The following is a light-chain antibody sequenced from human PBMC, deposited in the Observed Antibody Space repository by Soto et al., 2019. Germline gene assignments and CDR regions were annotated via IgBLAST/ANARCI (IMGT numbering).Light chain of an antibody. V-gene: IGKV3-20*01. Sequence: ESVLTQSPGTLSMSPGERATLSCRASQSVSSSYLAWYQQKPGQAPRLLIYGASSRATGIPDRFSGSGSGTHFTLTISRLEPEDFAVYYCQQDASSPFTFGPGTKVDIK. J-gene: IGKJ3*01. CDR2: GAS. CDR3: QQDASSPFT. CDR1: QSVSSSY.